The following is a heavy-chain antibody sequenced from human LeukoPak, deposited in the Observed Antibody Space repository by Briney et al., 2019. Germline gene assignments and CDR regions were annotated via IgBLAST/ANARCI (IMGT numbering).Heavy chain of an antibody. CDR3: ARGISWGGDV. Sequence: PGGSLRLSCAASGFTFSSYAMHWVRRAPGKGLEWVAVISYDGSNKYYADSVKGRFTISRDNSKNTLYLQMNSLRAEDTAVYCCARGISWGGDVWGQGTTVTVSS. CDR1: GFTFSSYA. D-gene: IGHD3-16*01. J-gene: IGHJ6*02. CDR2: ISYDGSNK. V-gene: IGHV3-30-3*01.